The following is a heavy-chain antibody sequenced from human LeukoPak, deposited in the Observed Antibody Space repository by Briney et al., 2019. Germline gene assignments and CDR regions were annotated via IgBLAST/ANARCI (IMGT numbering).Heavy chain of an antibody. J-gene: IGHJ5*02. D-gene: IGHD3-10*01. Sequence: KSSETLSLTCTVSGGSISDYYWTWIRQPPEKGLEWIGYIHSIGGTNYNPSLKRRVTISVDTSKNQFSLKLSSVTAADTAFYYCARGHDYYYSGRQSWFDPWGQGTLVTVSS. CDR2: IHSIGGT. V-gene: IGHV4-59*01. CDR1: GGSISDYY. CDR3: ARGHDYYYSGRQSWFDP.